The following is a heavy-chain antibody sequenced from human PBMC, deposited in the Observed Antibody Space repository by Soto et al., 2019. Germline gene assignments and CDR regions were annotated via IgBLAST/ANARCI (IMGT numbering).Heavy chain of an antibody. Sequence: EEQLVESGGGLVQPGGSLRLSCAGSGFSFSGYEMNWVRQAPGKGLGWVSYISSRGFTMYYADSVRGRFTISRDNAQNTLYLHLNSLRVEDTAIYFCARGTWGQLGVGMDVWGQGTTVTVSS. V-gene: IGHV3-48*03. CDR3: ARGTWGQLGVGMDV. CDR2: ISSRGFTM. CDR1: GFSFSGYE. J-gene: IGHJ6*02. D-gene: IGHD6-13*01.